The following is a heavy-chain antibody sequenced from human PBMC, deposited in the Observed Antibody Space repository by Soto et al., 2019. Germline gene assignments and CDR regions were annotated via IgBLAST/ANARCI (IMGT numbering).Heavy chain of an antibody. CDR3: AKDRNPHNTAMGVMIC. V-gene: IGHV3-23*01. J-gene: IGHJ4*02. D-gene: IGHD5-18*01. Sequence: EVQLLESGGGLVQPGGSLRLSCAASGFTFSSYAMSWVRQAPGKGLEWVSAISGSGGSTYYADSVKGRFTISRDNSKNTLYPQMNSLRAEDTAVYYCAKDRNPHNTAMGVMICWGQGTLVTVSS. CDR2: ISGSGGST. CDR1: GFTFSSYA.